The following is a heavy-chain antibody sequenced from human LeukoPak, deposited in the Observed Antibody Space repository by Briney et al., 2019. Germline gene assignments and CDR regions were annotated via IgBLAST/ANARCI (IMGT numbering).Heavy chain of an antibody. CDR3: ARGPSYFQH. V-gene: IGHV6-1*01. CDR1: GDTVSSNSAT. CDR2: TYYRSKWYK. Sequence: SQTLSLTCAISGDTVSSNSATWNWIRQSPSRGLEWLGRTYYRSKWYKYYAVSVKGRIIINPDTSKNQFSLQLNSVTPEDTAVYYCARGPSYFQHWGQGTLVTVSS. J-gene: IGHJ1*01.